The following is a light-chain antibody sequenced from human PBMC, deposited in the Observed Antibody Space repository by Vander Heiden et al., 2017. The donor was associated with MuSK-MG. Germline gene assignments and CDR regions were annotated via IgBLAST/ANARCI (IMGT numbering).Light chain of an antibody. CDR1: QRVSSNY. CDR2: DAS. J-gene: IGKJ1*01. CDR3: HQYGSSLWT. Sequence: EIVLTQSPVTLSLSPGERATLSCRASQRVSSNYLAWYQQKPGQAPRLLMFDASTRATGIPDRFSGSGSGTDFTLTISRLEPEDIAVYYCHQYGSSLWTFGQGTKVEIK. V-gene: IGKV3-20*01.